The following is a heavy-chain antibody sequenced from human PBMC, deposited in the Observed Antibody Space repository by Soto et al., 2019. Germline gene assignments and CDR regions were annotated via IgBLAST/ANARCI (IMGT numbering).Heavy chain of an antibody. CDR2: INGRSNYK. Sequence: EVHLVESGGGLVKPGGCLRLSCAASGFTFSTYTMNWVRQAPGKGLEWVASINGRSNYKYYADSMKGRFTISRDNANNSLYLQMNSLRAEDTAVYYCARDGIVKGFDPWGQGTLVTVSS. V-gene: IGHV3-21*01. J-gene: IGHJ5*02. CDR3: ARDGIVKGFDP. CDR1: GFTFSTYT. D-gene: IGHD2-15*01.